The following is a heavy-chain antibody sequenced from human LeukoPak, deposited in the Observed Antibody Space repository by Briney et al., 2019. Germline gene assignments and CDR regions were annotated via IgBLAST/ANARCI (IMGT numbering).Heavy chain of an antibody. Sequence: SQTLSLTCTVSGGSISSGSYYWSWIRQPAGKGLEWIGRIYTSGSTNYNPSLKSRVTISVDTSKNQFSLKLSSVTAADTAVFYCARREWGYAVSVWGKGTTVIVSS. J-gene: IGHJ6*04. CDR2: IYTSGST. CDR3: ARREWGYAVSV. V-gene: IGHV4-61*02. D-gene: IGHD2-2*01. CDR1: GGSISSGSYY.